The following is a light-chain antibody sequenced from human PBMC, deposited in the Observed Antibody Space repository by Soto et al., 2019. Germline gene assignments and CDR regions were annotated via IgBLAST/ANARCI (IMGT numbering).Light chain of an antibody. Sequence: QSVLTQPPSASGTPGQRVTISCSGSSSNIGSNYVYWYQQLPGTAPKLLIYSNNQRPSGVPARFSRSKSATSASLAISGLRAEDEDDYYCAAWDDSLSGRMCVFGGGTKLTVL. CDR1: SSNIGSNY. V-gene: IGLV1-47*02. CDR2: SNN. J-gene: IGLJ2*01. CDR3: AAWDDSLSGRMCV.